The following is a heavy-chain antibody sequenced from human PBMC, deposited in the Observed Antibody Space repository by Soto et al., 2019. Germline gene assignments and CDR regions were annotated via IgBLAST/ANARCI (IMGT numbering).Heavy chain of an antibody. J-gene: IGHJ6*02. CDR2: IWYDGSNK. CDR3: ARAPIRTYGMDV. CDR1: GFTFSSYG. V-gene: IGHV3-33*01. Sequence: QVQLVESGGGVVQPGRSLRLSCAASGFTFSSYGMHWVRQAPGKGLEWVAVIWYDGSNKYYADSVKGRFTISRDNSKNTLYLQMNSVRAEDTAVYYCARAPIRTYGMDVWGQGTSVTVSS.